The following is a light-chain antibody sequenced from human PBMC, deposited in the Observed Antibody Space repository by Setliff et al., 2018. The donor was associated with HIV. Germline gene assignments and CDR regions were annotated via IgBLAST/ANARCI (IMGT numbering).Light chain of an antibody. CDR2: DVN. J-gene: IGLJ1*01. V-gene: IGLV2-14*03. CDR1: NSDIGSYNF. CDR3: CSYTTGLTYV. Sequence: QSALTQPASVSGSPGQSITVSCTGTNSDIGSYNFVSWYQQHPGKAPKLMIFDVNKRPSGVSDRFSGSKSGNTASLTISGFQAEDEADYYCCSYTTGLTYVFGTGTKVTVL.